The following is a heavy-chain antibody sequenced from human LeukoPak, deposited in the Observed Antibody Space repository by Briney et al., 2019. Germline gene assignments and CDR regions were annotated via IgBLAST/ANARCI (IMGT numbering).Heavy chain of an antibody. J-gene: IGHJ4*02. Sequence: GGSLRLSCAASGFSFRRYGMHWVRQAPGKGLEWLAVSSYDGNNQYYADSVKGRFTISRDRDSSKNTLFLQMNSLRAEDTAIYYCAKGIDYYDSGNFYYTDYLDYWGQGTLVTVSS. CDR3: AKGIDYYDSGNFYYTDYLDY. D-gene: IGHD3-10*01. CDR2: SSYDGNNQ. V-gene: IGHV3-30*18. CDR1: GFSFRRYG.